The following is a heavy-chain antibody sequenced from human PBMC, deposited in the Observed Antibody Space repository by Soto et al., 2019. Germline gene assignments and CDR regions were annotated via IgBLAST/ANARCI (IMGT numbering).Heavy chain of an antibody. CDR1: GFTFSSYA. CDR2: ISGSGGST. CDR3: AKERGADQGRDIVVVPAAILDY. D-gene: IGHD2-2*02. V-gene: IGHV3-23*01. Sequence: GGSLRLSCAASGFTFSSYAMSWVRQAPGKGLEWVSAISGSGGSTYYADSVKGRFTISRDNSKNTLYLQMNSLRAEDTAVYYCAKERGADQGRDIVVVPAAILDYWGQGTLVTVSS. J-gene: IGHJ4*02.